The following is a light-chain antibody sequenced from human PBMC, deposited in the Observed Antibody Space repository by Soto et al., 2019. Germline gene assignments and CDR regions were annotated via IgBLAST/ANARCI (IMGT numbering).Light chain of an antibody. J-gene: IGKJ1*01. V-gene: IGKV1-5*01. CDR1: QSISSW. CDR2: DAS. CDR3: QQYSIYPWT. Sequence: IHMTQSPSTLAASLGGRVTITCRASQSISSWLAWYQQKPGKAPKLLIYDASSLESGVPSRFSGSGSGTEFTLTISSLQPDDFATYYCQQYSIYPWTFGQGTKVDIK.